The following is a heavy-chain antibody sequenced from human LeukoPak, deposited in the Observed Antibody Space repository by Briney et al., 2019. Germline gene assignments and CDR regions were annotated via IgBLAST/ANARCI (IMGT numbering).Heavy chain of an antibody. D-gene: IGHD1-26*01. J-gene: IGHJ6*03. CDR2: ISPYTTKT. V-gene: IGHV1-18*01. CDR3: AREGGVGPTAPPDYYSYQMDV. Sequence: GASVKVSCKASGYTFISYGITWVRQAPGQGLEWMGWISPYTTKTNYAQSLQGRVTMTTDTSTSTAYMELRSLRSADTAVYYCAREGGVGPTAPPDYYSYQMDVWGKGTTVTVSS. CDR1: GYTFISYG.